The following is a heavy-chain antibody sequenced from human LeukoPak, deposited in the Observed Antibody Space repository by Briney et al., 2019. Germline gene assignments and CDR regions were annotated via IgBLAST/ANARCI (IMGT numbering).Heavy chain of an antibody. CDR1: GGSFSGYY. CDR2: INHSGST. J-gene: IGHJ4*02. D-gene: IGHD3-22*01. Sequence: PSETLSLTCAVYGGSFSGYYWSWIRQPPGKGPEWIGEINHSGSTNYNPSLKSRVTISVDTSKNQFSLKLRSVTAADTAVYYCARAQDSSVSLRLWGQGTLVTVSS. V-gene: IGHV4-34*01. CDR3: ARAQDSSVSLRL.